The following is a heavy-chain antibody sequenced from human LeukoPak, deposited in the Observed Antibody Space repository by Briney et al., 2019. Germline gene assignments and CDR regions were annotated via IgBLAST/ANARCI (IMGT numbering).Heavy chain of an antibody. CDR2: IYYSGST. Sequence: IPSETLSLTCTVSGGSISSGGYYWSWIRQHPGKGLEWIGYIYYSGSTYYNPSLKSRVTISVDTSKNQFSLKLSSVTAADTAVYYCAREPLGSDSSGYYFDYWGQGTLVTVSS. CDR3: AREPLGSDSSGYYFDY. J-gene: IGHJ4*02. V-gene: IGHV4-31*03. D-gene: IGHD3-22*01. CDR1: GGSISSGGYY.